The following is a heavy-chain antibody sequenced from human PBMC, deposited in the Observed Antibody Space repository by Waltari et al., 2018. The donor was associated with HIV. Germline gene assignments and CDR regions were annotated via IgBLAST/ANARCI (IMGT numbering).Heavy chain of an antibody. V-gene: IGHV3-49*04. Sequence: EVRLVASGGHLAQPGQTLILSSVTYGFPFGVFAISSVRQAPGKGVNWSGGIRRKSYGESADTGASTKGRYAITSDEYANMAYLKLNDPDDDDTAFYYCHGDVSVIDDIFTAHLFDPWGQGTLVTVSS. CDR1: GFPFGVFA. D-gene: IGHD3-9*01. J-gene: IGHJ5*02. CDR3: HGDVSVIDDIFTAHLFDP. CDR2: IRRKSYGESA.